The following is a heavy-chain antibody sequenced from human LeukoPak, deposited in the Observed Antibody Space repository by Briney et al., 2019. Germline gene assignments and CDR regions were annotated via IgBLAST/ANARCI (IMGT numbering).Heavy chain of an antibody. J-gene: IGHJ6*03. CDR1: GFTVSSNY. V-gene: IGHV3-66*01. CDR2: IYTGGST. CDR3: ATATLSYYSYYYMDV. Sequence: PGGSLRLSCVVSGFTVSSNYMTWVRQAPGKGLEWVSVIYTGGSTYYADSVKGRFTISRDNSKNTLYLQMNSLRAEDTAVYYCATATLSYYSYYYMDVWGKGTTVTISS. D-gene: IGHD2-15*01.